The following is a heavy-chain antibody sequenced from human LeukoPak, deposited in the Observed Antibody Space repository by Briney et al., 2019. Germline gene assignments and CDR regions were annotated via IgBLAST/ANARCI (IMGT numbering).Heavy chain of an antibody. J-gene: IGHJ4*02. CDR2: ISPDGSSA. CDR3: ARDPSGWHSMDY. D-gene: IGHD6-19*01. CDR1: EFSFSSYW. Sequence: GGSLRLSCAASEFSFSSYWMHWVRQAPGKGLVWVSRISPDGSSASYADSVRGRFTISRDNAKNTLYLQMNSLRAEETAVYYCARDPSGWHSMDYWGRGTLVTVSS. V-gene: IGHV3-74*01.